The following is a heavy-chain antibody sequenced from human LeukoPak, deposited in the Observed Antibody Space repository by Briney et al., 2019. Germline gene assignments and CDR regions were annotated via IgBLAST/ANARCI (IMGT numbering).Heavy chain of an antibody. CDR3: ARDDYGGNAGEIDY. D-gene: IGHD4-23*01. CDR1: GYTFTSYG. J-gene: IGHJ4*02. Sequence: ASVKVSCKASGYTFTSYGISWVRQAPGQGLEWMGWISAYNGNTNYAQRLQGRVTMTTDTSTSTAYMELRSLRSDDTAVYYCARDDYGGNAGEIDYWGQGTLVTVSS. CDR2: ISAYNGNT. V-gene: IGHV1-18*01.